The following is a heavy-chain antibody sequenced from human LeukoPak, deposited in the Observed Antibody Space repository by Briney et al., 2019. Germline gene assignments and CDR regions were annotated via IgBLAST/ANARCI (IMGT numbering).Heavy chain of an antibody. V-gene: IGHV3-21*01. J-gene: IGHJ6*02. Sequence: PGGSLRISCAASGFTFSGYNMNWVRQAPGKGLEWVSSISSSTTYIYYADSVKGRFTISRDNAKNSLYLQMNSLRAEDTAMYYCTRDSRYTYGYYGMDVWGQGTTVTVSS. CDR1: GFTFSGYN. CDR2: ISSSTTYI. CDR3: TRDSRYTYGYYGMDV. D-gene: IGHD5-18*01.